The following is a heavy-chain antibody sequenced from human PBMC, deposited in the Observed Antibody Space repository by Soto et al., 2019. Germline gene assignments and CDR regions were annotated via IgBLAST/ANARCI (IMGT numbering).Heavy chain of an antibody. CDR1: GGCISSYY. D-gene: IGHD5-12*01. J-gene: IGHJ6*03. CDR2: IYYSGST. CDR3: ARHLPEYSGYDSYYYYYYMDV. V-gene: IGHV4-59*08. Sequence: PSETLSLTCTVSGGCISSYYWSWIRQPPGKGLEWIGYIYYSGSTNYNPSLKSRVTISVDTSKNQFSLKLSSVTAADTAVYYCARHLPEYSGYDSYYYYYYMDVWGKGTTVTVSS.